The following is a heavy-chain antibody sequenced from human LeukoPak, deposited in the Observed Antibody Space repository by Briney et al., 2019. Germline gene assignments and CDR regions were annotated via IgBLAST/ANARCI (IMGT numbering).Heavy chain of an antibody. CDR2: IRNNGSNK. Sequence: GGSLRLSCAASGFTFSSYGMRWVRQAPGKGLEWVALIRNNGSNKYYADSVKGRFTISRDYTKHTLYMQMNSLRAEGTAVYYCAKDQEQLLDFFDYWGQGTLVTVSS. V-gene: IGHV3-30*02. CDR3: AKDQEQLLDFFDY. J-gene: IGHJ4*02. D-gene: IGHD2-15*01. CDR1: GFTFSSYG.